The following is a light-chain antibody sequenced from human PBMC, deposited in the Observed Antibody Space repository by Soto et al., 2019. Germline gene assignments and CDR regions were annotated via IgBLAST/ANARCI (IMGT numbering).Light chain of an antibody. Sequence: QSVLTQPPSVSGAPGQRVTISCTGSSSNIWAVFDVHWYQQVPGTAPKLLIYENTKRPSGVPDRFSGSKSGTSASLAITGLQAEDEADYYCQSYDSGLSGWLFGGGTQLTVL. CDR2: ENT. CDR3: QSYDSGLSGWL. V-gene: IGLV1-40*01. J-gene: IGLJ2*01. CDR1: SSNIWAVFD.